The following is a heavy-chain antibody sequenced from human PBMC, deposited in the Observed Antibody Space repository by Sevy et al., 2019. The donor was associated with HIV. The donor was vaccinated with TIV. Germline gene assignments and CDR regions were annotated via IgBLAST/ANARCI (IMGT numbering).Heavy chain of an antibody. J-gene: IGHJ4*02. Sequence: GGSLRLSCSGSGISFFNTWMSWVRQAPGKGLEWVAVMWFDGSNTYYADSVKGRFTISRDIAKNTLHLQMNSLRAEDTAVYYCARDLEFYDYGDYGPAFMPDYWGQGTLVTVSS. V-gene: IGHV3-33*08. CDR2: MWFDGSNT. D-gene: IGHD4-17*01. CDR3: ARDLEFYDYGDYGPAFMPDY. CDR1: GISFFNTW.